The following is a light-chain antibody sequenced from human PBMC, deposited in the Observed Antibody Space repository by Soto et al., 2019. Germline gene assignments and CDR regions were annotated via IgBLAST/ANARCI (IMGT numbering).Light chain of an antibody. CDR1: QSISSSF. Sequence: DIVLTQSPGTLSLSPGQRATLSCRASQSISSSFLAWYQQKPGQAPRLLIYGASSRATGIPDRFSGSGSGTDFTLTISRLEPEDFAVYYCQQCGSSPETFGQGTKADIK. CDR2: GAS. CDR3: QQCGSSPET. J-gene: IGKJ1*01. V-gene: IGKV3-20*01.